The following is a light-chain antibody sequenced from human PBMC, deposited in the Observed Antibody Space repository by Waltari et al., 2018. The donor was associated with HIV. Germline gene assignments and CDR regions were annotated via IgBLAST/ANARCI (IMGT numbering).Light chain of an antibody. Sequence: QSGLTQPPSASGTPGQRVTTSCSGSSSNLGSIAVHWYQHFPEAAPRLLIYASNQRSSWVPDRFSGSKSGTSASLAISGLQSEDEADYYCAAWDDSLNGRYVFGTGTKVTVL. V-gene: IGLV1-44*01. CDR2: ASN. J-gene: IGLJ1*01. CDR1: SSNLGSIA. CDR3: AAWDDSLNGRYV.